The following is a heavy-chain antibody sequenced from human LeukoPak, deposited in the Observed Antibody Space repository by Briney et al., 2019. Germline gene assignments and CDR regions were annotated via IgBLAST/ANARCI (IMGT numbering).Heavy chain of an antibody. D-gene: IGHD5-18*01. CDR3: AKDWIQFNRVFDCFDS. J-gene: IGHJ4*02. CDR2: IGNTET. V-gene: IGHV3-23*01. Sequence: GGSLRLSCATSGFPFETNAMSWVRQAPGKGLEWVATIGNTETFYVDSVTGRFTSSRDNSKNTVNLQMDRLRVEDTAIYYCAKDWIQFNRVFDCFDSWGQGTLVTVSS. CDR1: GFPFETNA.